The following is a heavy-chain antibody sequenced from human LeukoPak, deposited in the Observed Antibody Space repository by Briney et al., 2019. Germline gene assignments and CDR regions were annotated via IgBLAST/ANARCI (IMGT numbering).Heavy chain of an antibody. CDR3: ARGARASDY. J-gene: IGHJ4*02. CDR2: ISGSGSDT. V-gene: IGHV3-11*05. CDR1: GFTFSDYY. D-gene: IGHD3-10*01. Sequence: PVGSLRLSCAASGFTFSDYYMSWTRQAPGKGLEWISYISGSGSDTNYADSVRGRFTISRDNAKNSLYLQMNSLRAEDTAVYYCARGARASDYWGQGTLVTVSS.